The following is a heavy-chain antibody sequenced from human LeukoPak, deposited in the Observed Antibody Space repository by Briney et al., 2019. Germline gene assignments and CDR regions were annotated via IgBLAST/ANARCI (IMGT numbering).Heavy chain of an antibody. Sequence: SETLSLTCTVSGGSISSYYWNWIRQPAGKGLEWIGRIYTSGSPNYNPSLKSRITMSVDTSKNQSSLKLSSVSAADTALYYCARDTGSSLWANWFDPWGQGTLVTVSS. V-gene: IGHV4-4*07. D-gene: IGHD6-13*01. CDR1: GGSISSYY. J-gene: IGHJ5*02. CDR2: IYTSGSP. CDR3: ARDTGSSLWANWFDP.